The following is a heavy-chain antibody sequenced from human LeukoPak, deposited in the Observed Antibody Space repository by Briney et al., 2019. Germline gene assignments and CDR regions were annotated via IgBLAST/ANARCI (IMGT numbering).Heavy chain of an antibody. J-gene: IGHJ5*02. CDR1: GDSVSSTSVA. CDR2: TYYRTKWYY. Sequence: SQTLSLTCATSGDSVSSTSVAWNWIRQSPSRGLESLGRTYYRTKWYYEYAVSVKSRVAINPDTSKNQFSLQLNSVTPEDTAVYYCAKGLRLENWFDPWGQGTLVTVSS. D-gene: IGHD5-12*01. CDR3: AKGLRLENWFDP. V-gene: IGHV6-1*01.